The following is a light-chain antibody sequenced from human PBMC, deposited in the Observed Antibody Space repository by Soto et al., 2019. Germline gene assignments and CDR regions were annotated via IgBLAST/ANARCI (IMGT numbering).Light chain of an antibody. V-gene: IGLV2-8*01. Sequence: QSALTQPPSASGSRGQSVTISCTGSSSDVGHSNFVSRYQQHPGKGPKLIIYEVSKRPSGVPDRFSGSKSGNTASLSVSGLQDEDEADYFCNAQADNGKHVFGTGTKLTVL. CDR3: NAQADNGKHV. CDR2: EVS. CDR1: SSDVGHSNF. J-gene: IGLJ1*01.